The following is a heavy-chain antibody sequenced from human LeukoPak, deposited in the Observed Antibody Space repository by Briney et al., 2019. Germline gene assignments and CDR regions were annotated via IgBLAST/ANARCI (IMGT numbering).Heavy chain of an antibody. J-gene: IGHJ3*02. CDR3: ARVVPAAISGVRENAFDI. V-gene: IGHV1-2*02. Sequence: GASVKVSCKASGYTFTGYYIHWVRQAPGQGLEWMGWINPDSGGTKYAQKFQGRVTMTRDTSISTAYMELSRLRSDDTAVYYCARVVPAAISGVRENAFDIWGQGTMVTVSS. CDR1: GYTFTGYY. CDR2: INPDSGGT. D-gene: IGHD2-2*01.